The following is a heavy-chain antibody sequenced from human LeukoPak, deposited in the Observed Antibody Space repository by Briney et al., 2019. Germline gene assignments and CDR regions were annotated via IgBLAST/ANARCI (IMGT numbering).Heavy chain of an antibody. V-gene: IGHV1-18*01. D-gene: IGHD3-22*01. CDR1: GYTFTSYG. Sequence: ASVKGSCKASGYTFTSYGISWVRQAPGQGLEWMGWISAYNGNTNYAQKLQGRVTMTTDTSTSTAYMELRSLRSDDTAVYYCARTTVDYYDSSGYYSYWGQGTLVTVSS. CDR2: ISAYNGNT. J-gene: IGHJ4*02. CDR3: ARTTVDYYDSSGYYSY.